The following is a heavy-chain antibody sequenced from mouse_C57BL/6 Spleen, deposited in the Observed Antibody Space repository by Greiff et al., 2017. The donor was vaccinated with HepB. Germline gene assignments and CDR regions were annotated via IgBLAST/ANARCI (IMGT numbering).Heavy chain of an antibody. Sequence: EVQLQESVAELVRPGASVKLSCTASGFNIKNTYMHWVKQRPEQGLEWIGRIDPANGNTKYAPKFQGKATITADTSSNTAYLQLSSLTSEDTAIYYCARTITTVVEGGYFDYWGQGTTLTVSS. D-gene: IGHD1-1*01. CDR3: ARTITTVVEGGYFDY. CDR1: GFNIKNTY. V-gene: IGHV14-3*01. J-gene: IGHJ2*01. CDR2: IDPANGNT.